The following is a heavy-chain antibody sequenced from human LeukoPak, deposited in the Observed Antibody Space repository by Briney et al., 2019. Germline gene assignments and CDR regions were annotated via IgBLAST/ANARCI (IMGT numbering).Heavy chain of an antibody. Sequence: PSETLSLTCTVSGHSISGSSYYWGWIRQPPGKGLEWIGSISYSGSTYYNPSLKSRVTVSVDRSKNQFSLKLSSVTAADTAVYYCARGSGSYEDGMDVWGQGTTVTVSS. CDR3: ARGSGSYEDGMDV. J-gene: IGHJ6*02. CDR2: ISYSGST. V-gene: IGHV4-39*07. CDR1: GHSISGSSYY. D-gene: IGHD1-26*01.